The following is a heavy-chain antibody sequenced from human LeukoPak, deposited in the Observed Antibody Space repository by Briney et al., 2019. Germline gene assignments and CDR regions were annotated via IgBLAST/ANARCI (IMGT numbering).Heavy chain of an antibody. CDR1: GFTFSSYA. V-gene: IGHV3-23*01. Sequence: GGSLTLSCAASGFTFSSYAMSWVRQAPGKGLEWVSAISGSGGSTYYADSVKGRFTISRDNSKNTLYLQMNSLRAEDTAVYYCAKYYGDYGWFDPWGQGTLVTVSS. CDR2: ISGSGGST. J-gene: IGHJ5*02. D-gene: IGHD4-17*01. CDR3: AKYYGDYGWFDP.